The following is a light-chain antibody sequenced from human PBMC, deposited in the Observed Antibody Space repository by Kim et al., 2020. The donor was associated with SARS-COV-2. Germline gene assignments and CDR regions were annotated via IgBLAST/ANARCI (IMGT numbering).Light chain of an antibody. V-gene: IGKV3-20*01. CDR3: QQYASLPRT. CDR2: GAS. J-gene: IGKJ1*01. CDR1: QTVSSTY. Sequence: SPGERAPPSCRASQTVSSTYLAWYQQKPGQAPRLLIYGASSRATGIPDRFSGSGSGTDFTLTISRLEPEDFAVYYCQQYASLPRTFGQGTKVDIK.